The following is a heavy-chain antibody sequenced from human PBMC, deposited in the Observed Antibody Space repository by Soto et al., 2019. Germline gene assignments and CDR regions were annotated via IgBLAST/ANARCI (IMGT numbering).Heavy chain of an antibody. CDR1: GYRFFIYW. V-gene: IGHV5-51*01. Sequence: GESLKISCKGSGYRFFIYWIAWVRQMPGKGLEWMGIIYPGDSDTKYSPSFEGQVTISADKSSSTAYLQWSSLKASDTAMYYCARQGSNGAYYYYGMDVWGQGTTVTVSS. CDR3: ARQGSNGAYYYYGMDV. J-gene: IGHJ6*02. CDR2: IYPGDSDT. D-gene: IGHD2-8*01.